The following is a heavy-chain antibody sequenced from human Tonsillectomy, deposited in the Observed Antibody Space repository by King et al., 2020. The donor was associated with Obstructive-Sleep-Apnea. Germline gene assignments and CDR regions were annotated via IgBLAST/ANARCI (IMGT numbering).Heavy chain of an antibody. CDR3: AKDSADYVGGTLDY. Sequence: VQLVESGGGVVQPGRSLRLSCAASGFTFSSYGIHLCRQAPGKGLEWVAFIGDDASNKYYSDSVKGRFTTSRENSKNTLYLQMNSLRAEDTAVYYCAKDSADYVGGTLDYWGQGTLVTVSS. CDR1: GFTFSSYG. V-gene: IGHV3-30*02. D-gene: IGHD4-23*01. CDR2: IGDDASNK. J-gene: IGHJ4*02.